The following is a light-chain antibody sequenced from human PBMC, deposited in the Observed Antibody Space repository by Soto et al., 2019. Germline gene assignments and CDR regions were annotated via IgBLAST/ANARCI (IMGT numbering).Light chain of an antibody. Sequence: IVLTQSPGTLSWSPGERASLSWRAGQSVSSSYLAWYQQKPGQAPRLLIYGASSRATGIPDRFSGSGSGTDFTLTISRLEPEDFAVYYCQQYGSSPSITFGQGTRLEIK. CDR1: QSVSSSY. CDR2: GAS. V-gene: IGKV3-20*01. CDR3: QQYGSSPSIT. J-gene: IGKJ5*01.